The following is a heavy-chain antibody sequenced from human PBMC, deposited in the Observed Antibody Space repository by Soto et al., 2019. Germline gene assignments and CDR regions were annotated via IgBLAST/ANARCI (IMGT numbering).Heavy chain of an antibody. D-gene: IGHD6-13*01. Sequence: QVHLVESGGGVVQPGTSLRLSCAASGFSFSDYGMHWVRQAPGKGLEWLTIIWFDASHEYYADSVKGRFTISRDNSNNTLYLQLNSLTADDTAVYFCARDQGRATADGPLGNGLDVWGQGTAVTFSS. V-gene: IGHV3-33*01. CDR2: IWFDASHE. J-gene: IGHJ6*02. CDR3: ARDQGRATADGPLGNGLDV. CDR1: GFSFSDYG.